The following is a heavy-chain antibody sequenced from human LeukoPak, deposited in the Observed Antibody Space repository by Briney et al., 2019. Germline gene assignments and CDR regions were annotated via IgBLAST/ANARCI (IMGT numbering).Heavy chain of an antibody. D-gene: IGHD1-14*01. CDR3: ARTPARYPFDY. CDR1: GDSITGYY. J-gene: IGHJ4*02. Sequence: PSETLSLTCSVSGDSITGYYWSWIRQPAGKGLEWIGHIYTSGSTNYNPSLKSRVTISVDTSKNQISLKVKSVTAAYTAVYYCARTPARYPFDYWGQGTLVTVSS. CDR2: IYTSGST. V-gene: IGHV4-4*07.